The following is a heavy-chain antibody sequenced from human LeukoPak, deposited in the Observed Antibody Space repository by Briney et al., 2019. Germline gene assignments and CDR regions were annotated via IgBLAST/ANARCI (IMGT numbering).Heavy chain of an antibody. CDR1: GFTFSSYA. D-gene: IGHD3-9*01. V-gene: IGHV3-23*01. CDR2: ISGSGGST. CDR3: AKDLPYYDILTGYYTWAFDI. J-gene: IGHJ3*02. Sequence: PGGSLRLSCAASGFTFSSYAVSWVRQAPGKGLEWVSAISGSGGSTYYADSVKGRFTISRDNSKNTLYLQMNSLRAEDTAVYYCAKDLPYYDILTGYYTWAFDIWGQGTMVTVSS.